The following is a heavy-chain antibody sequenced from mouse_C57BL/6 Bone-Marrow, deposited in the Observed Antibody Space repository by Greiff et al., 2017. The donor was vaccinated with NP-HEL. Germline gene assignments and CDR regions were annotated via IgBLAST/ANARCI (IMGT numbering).Heavy chain of an antibody. CDR1: GYAFSSSW. CDR3: ARYSKGYAMDY. D-gene: IGHD3-3*01. V-gene: IGHV1-82*01. CDR2: IYPGDGDT. Sequence: VQLVESGPELVKPGASVKISCKASGYAFSSSWMNWVKQRTGKGLEWIGRIYPGDGDTNYNGKFKGKATLTADKSSSTAYMQLSSLTSEDSAVYFCARYSKGYAMDYWGQGTSVTVSS. J-gene: IGHJ4*01.